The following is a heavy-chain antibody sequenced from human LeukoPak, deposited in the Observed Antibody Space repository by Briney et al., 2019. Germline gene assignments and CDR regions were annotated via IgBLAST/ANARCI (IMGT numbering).Heavy chain of an antibody. CDR1: GGSICSSSYY. D-gene: IGHD6-13*01. Sequence: SETLSLTCTVSGGSICSSSYYWGWIRQPPGKGLEWIGSIYYSGSTYYNPSLKSRVTISVDTSKNQFSLKLSSVTAEDTALYYCARDPGIAAAGTILDYWGQGTLVTVSS. J-gene: IGHJ4*02. CDR2: IYYSGST. V-gene: IGHV4-39*07. CDR3: ARDPGIAAAGTILDY.